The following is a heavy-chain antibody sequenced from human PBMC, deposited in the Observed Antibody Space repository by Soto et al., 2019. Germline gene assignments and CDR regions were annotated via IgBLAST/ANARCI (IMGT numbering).Heavy chain of an antibody. Sequence: GGSLRLFCAASGFTFSSYGMHWVRQAPGKGLEWVAVIWYDGSNKYYADSVKGRFTISRDNSKNTLYLQMNSLRAEDTAVYYCARDGDDIVVVPAAPLSEYYYYGMDVWGQGTTVTVSS. V-gene: IGHV3-33*01. CDR3: ARDGDDIVVVPAAPLSEYYYYGMDV. J-gene: IGHJ6*02. CDR1: GFTFSSYG. D-gene: IGHD2-2*01. CDR2: IWYDGSNK.